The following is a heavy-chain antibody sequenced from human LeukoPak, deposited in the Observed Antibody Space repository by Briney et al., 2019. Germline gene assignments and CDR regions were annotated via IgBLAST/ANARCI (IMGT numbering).Heavy chain of an antibody. CDR3: AKERTVYSGYDYPFVDY. Sequence: GRSLRLSCAASGFTFSSYGMHWVRQAPGKGLEWVAVISYDGSNKYYADSVKGRFTISRDNSKNTLYLQMNSLRAEDTAVYCCAKERTVYSGYDYPFVDYWGQGTLVTVSS. D-gene: IGHD5-12*01. J-gene: IGHJ4*02. V-gene: IGHV3-30*18. CDR1: GFTFSSYG. CDR2: ISYDGSNK.